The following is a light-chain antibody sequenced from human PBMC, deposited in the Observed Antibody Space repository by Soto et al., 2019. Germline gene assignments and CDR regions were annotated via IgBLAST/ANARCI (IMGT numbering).Light chain of an antibody. Sequence: QSVLTQPASVSGSPGQSITISCTGTSSDVGGYNYVSWYQQHPGKAPKLMIYEVSNRPSGVSNRFSGSKSANTASLTISGLQAEDEAHYYCTSYTSDNRSYVFGTGTKVTV. J-gene: IGLJ1*01. CDR2: EVS. CDR3: TSYTSDNRSYV. V-gene: IGLV2-14*01. CDR1: SSDVGGYNY.